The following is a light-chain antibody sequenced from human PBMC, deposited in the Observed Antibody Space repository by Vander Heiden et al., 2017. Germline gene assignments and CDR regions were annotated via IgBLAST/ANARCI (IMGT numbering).Light chain of an antibody. CDR2: GAS. V-gene: IGKV3-20*01. J-gene: IGKJ4*01. CDR3: QQDGSSPIT. CDR1: QTVSGSY. Sequence: ENVLTQSPGTLSLSPGERATLSCRASQTVSGSYFAWYQVKPGQAPRLLIHGASSRATGIPDRFSGSGSGTDFTLTITRLKPEDFAVYHCQQDGSSPITFGGGTKVEI.